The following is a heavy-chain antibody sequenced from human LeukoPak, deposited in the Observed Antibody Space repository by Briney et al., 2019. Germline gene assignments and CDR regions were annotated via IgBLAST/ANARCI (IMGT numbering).Heavy chain of an antibody. V-gene: IGHV3-23*01. Sequence: PGGSLRLSCVASGFTFSNYAMSWVRQAPGKGLEWVSGISSSGGNTYYADSVKGRFTISRDNSKNTLYLQMNSLRAEDTAVYYCAKRTRRYYFDYWGQGTLVTVSS. CDR3: AKRTRRYYFDY. CDR1: GFTFSNYA. CDR2: ISSSGGNT. J-gene: IGHJ4*02. D-gene: IGHD2-2*01.